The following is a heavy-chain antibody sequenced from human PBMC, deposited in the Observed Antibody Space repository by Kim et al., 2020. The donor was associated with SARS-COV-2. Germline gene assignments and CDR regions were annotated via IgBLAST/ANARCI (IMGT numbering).Heavy chain of an antibody. CDR3: ARVAIAVEAAAGTNYDAFDT. Sequence: GGSLRLSCAASGFTFSSYAMHWVRQAPGKGLEWVAVISYDGSNKYYADSVKGRFTISRDNSKNTLYLQMNSLRAEDTAVYYCARVAIAVEAAAGTNYDAFDTWGQGTMVTVSS. CDR1: GFTFSSYA. D-gene: IGHD6-13*01. J-gene: IGHJ3*02. CDR2: ISYDGSNK. V-gene: IGHV3-30-3*01.